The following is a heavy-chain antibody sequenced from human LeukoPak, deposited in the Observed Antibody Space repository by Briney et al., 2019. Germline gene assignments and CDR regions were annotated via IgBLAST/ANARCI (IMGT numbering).Heavy chain of an antibody. D-gene: IGHD6-13*01. J-gene: IGHJ5*02. CDR2: IYYSGST. CDR3: ARWYRQQLGYNWFDP. Sequence: SETLSLTCTVSGGSISSGGYYWSWIRQPPGKGLEWIGYIYYSGSTNYNPSLKSRVTISVDTSKNQFSLKLSSVTAADTAVYYCARWYRQQLGYNWFDPWGQGTLVTVSS. V-gene: IGHV4-61*08. CDR1: GGSISSGGYY.